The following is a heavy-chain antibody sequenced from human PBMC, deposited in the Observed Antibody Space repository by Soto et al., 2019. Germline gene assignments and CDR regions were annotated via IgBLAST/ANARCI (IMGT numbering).Heavy chain of an antibody. CDR2: FNESGST. CDR3: ARGSGIVALPGELEDVKYDY. J-gene: IGHJ4*02. D-gene: IGHD1-1*01. CDR1: GQSFSGHS. V-gene: IGHV4-34*01. Sequence: QVQLQQWGAGLVKPSETLSLSCAVYGQSFSGHSWAWIRQPPGKGLDWLGEFNESGSTYYNPSLKSRDTTSTDTSKNQFSLKLSSVSAADTAAYFCARGSGIVALPGELEDVKYDYWGQGTLVNVSS.